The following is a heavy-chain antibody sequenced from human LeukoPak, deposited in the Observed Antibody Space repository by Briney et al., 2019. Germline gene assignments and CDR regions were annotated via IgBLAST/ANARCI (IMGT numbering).Heavy chain of an antibody. CDR3: ARETSQKGAHYMDV. V-gene: IGHV4-34*01. CDR1: GGSFSGYY. D-gene: IGHD3-16*01. Sequence: PSETLSLTCAVYGGSFSGYYWSWIRQPPGKGLEWIGEINHSGSTNYNPSFKSRVTISVDTSKNQFSLKLSSVTAADTAVYYCARETSQKGAHYMDVWGKGTTVTISS. CDR2: INHSGST. J-gene: IGHJ6*03.